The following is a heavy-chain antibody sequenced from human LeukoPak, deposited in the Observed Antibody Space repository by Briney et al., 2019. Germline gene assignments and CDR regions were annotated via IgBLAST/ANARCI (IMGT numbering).Heavy chain of an antibody. J-gene: IGHJ4*02. CDR1: GGSFSSYY. CDR3: AREGVDYYDSSGYAY. CDR2: IYSSGST. V-gene: IGHV4-59*01. Sequence: SQTLSLTCTVSGGSFSSYYWSWIRQPPGKGLEWIGYIYSSGSTNNNPSLKSRVTISADTSKNQFSLKSRSVTAADTAVYYCAREGVDYYDSSGYAYWGQGILVTVSS. D-gene: IGHD3-22*01.